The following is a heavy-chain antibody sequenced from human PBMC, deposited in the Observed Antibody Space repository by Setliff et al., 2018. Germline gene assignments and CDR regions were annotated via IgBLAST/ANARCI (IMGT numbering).Heavy chain of an antibody. Sequence: GASVKVSCKASGGIFNSLSITWVRQAPGQGLEWMGRIIPLFETTNYVEKFQGRVTITADKSTSTAYMELSRLTSEDTAVYYCALEYSNSSPTVYYYMDVWGKGTTVTVSS. CDR1: GGIFNSLS. V-gene: IGHV1-69*06. D-gene: IGHD6-6*01. J-gene: IGHJ6*03. CDR2: IIPLFETT. CDR3: ALEYSNSSPTVYYYMDV.